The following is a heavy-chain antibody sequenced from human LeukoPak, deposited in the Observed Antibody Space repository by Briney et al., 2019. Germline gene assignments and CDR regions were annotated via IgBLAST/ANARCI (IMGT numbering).Heavy chain of an antibody. J-gene: IGHJ4*02. V-gene: IGHV4-59*01. D-gene: IGHD2-15*01. CDR3: ARTPTRGSFDY. CDR2: IYYSGST. Sequence: SETLSLTCTVSGGSISSYYWSWIRQPPGKGLEWIGYIYYSGSTKYNPSLKSRVTISVDTSKNQFSLKLSSVTAADTAVYYCARTPTRGSFDYWGQGTLVTVSS. CDR1: GGSISSYY.